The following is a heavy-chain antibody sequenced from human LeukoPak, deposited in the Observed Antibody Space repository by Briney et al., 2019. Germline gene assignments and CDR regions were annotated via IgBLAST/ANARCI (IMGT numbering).Heavy chain of an antibody. Sequence: SQTLSLTCTVSGGSISSGGYYWSWIRQHPGKGLEWIGYIYYSGSTYYNPSLKSRVTISEDTSKNQFSLKLSSVTAADTALYYCARGESGDAFDIWGQGTTVTVSS. V-gene: IGHV4-31*03. J-gene: IGHJ3*02. D-gene: IGHD3-10*01. CDR2: IYYSGST. CDR3: ARGESGDAFDI. CDR1: GGSISSGGYY.